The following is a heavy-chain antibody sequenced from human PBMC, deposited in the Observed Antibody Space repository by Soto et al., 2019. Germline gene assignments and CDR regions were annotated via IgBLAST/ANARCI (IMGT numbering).Heavy chain of an antibody. J-gene: IGHJ5*02. D-gene: IGHD3-10*01. CDR1: GFTFSSYA. Sequence: GGSLRLSCAASGFTFSSYAMHWVRQAPGRGPEWVAVISYDGSNKYYADSVKGRFTISRDNSKNTLYLQMNSLRAEDTAVYYCARDQGTMVRGVMSVDWFDPWGQGTLVTVSS. CDR3: ARDQGTMVRGVMSVDWFDP. V-gene: IGHV3-30-3*01. CDR2: ISYDGSNK.